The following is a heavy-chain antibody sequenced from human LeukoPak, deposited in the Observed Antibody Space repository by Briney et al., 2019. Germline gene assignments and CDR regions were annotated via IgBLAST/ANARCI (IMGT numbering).Heavy chain of an antibody. CDR2: IYYSGNT. J-gene: IGHJ4*02. Sequence: PSETLSLTCTVSGASISSGRFYWGWVRQPPGRGLEWIGSIYYSGNTYYNPSLKSRVTISVDTSKTQFSLTLNSVTAADTAVYYCARQSKRAGTMLGTSDWGQGTLVTVSS. D-gene: IGHD1-7*01. V-gene: IGHV4-39*01. CDR1: GASISSGRFY. CDR3: ARQSKRAGTMLGTSD.